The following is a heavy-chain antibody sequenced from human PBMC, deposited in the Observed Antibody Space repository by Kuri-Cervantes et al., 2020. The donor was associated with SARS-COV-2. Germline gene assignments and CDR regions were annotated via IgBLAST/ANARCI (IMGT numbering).Heavy chain of an antibody. J-gene: IGHJ4*02. CDR3: ARAQDYYDSSGSITLFDY. CDR2: IYTSGST. Sequence: SETLSLTCTVPGGSISSYYWSWIRQPAGKGLEWIGRIYTSGSTNYNPSLKSRVTMSVDTSKNQFSLKLSSVTAADTAVYYCARAQDYYDSSGSITLFDYWGQGTLVTVSS. CDR1: GGSISSYY. D-gene: IGHD3-22*01. V-gene: IGHV4-4*07.